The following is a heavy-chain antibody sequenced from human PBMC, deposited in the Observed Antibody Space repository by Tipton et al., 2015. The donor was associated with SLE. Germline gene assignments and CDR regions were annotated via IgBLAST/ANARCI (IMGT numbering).Heavy chain of an antibody. Sequence: TLSLTCTASGGSISSGSYYWSWIRQPAGKGLEWIGRIYTSGSTNYNPSLKSRVTISVDTSKNQFSLKLSSVTAADTAVYYCARGTGGAFDIWGQGTMVTVSS. CDR1: GGSISSGSYY. V-gene: IGHV4-61*02. CDR3: ARGTGGAFDI. J-gene: IGHJ3*02. D-gene: IGHD3-16*01. CDR2: IYTSGST.